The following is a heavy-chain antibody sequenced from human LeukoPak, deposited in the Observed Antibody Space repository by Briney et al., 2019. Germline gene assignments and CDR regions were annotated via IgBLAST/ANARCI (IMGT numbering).Heavy chain of an antibody. CDR1: GFTFSSYA. CDR3: AKDASSTVTISMRLDY. J-gene: IGHJ4*02. V-gene: IGHV3-23*01. D-gene: IGHD4-17*01. CDR2: ISGSGGST. Sequence: GGSLRLSCAASGFTFSSYAMSWVRQAPGKGLEWVSGISGSGGSTYYADSVKGRFTISRDNSKNTLYLQMNSLRAEDTAVYYCAKDASSTVTISMRLDYWGQGTLVTVSS.